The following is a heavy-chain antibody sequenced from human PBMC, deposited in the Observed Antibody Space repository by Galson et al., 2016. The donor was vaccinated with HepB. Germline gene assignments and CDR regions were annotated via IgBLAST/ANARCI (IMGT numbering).Heavy chain of an antibody. CDR1: GGSISSSDYY. D-gene: IGHD3-22*01. Sequence: SETLSLTCSVSGGSISSSDYYWAWIRQPPGKGLEWIGNVYYTGSTYYNPSLKGRVTISVDTSKNQFSLKLNSVTAADTALYYCTRYYYGRSGVFDPWGQGTQVTVSS. J-gene: IGHJ5*02. V-gene: IGHV4-39*01. CDR2: VYYTGST. CDR3: TRYYYGRSGVFDP.